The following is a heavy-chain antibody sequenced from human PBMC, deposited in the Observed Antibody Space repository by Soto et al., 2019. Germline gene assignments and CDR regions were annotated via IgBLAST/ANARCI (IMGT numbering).Heavy chain of an antibody. CDR3: TRDSFRYYYYYYGMDV. D-gene: IGHD3-16*01. CDR1: GWRFRDYA. Sequence: AGSLRLSYAASGWRFRDYAMSWVRQAPGKGLEWVGFIRSKAYGGTTEYAASVKGRFTISRDDSKSIAYLQMNSLKTEDTAVYYCTRDSFRYYYYYYGMDVWGQGTTVTVSS. V-gene: IGHV3-49*04. J-gene: IGHJ6*02. CDR2: IRSKAYGGTT.